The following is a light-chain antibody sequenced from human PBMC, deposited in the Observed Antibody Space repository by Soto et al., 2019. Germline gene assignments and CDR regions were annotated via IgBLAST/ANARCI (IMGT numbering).Light chain of an antibody. CDR1: QSVSSN. CDR2: GAF. Sequence: ETVRTQSPATRSVSPGEGATLSCRASQSVSSNLAWYQYKPGQAPSLLIYGAFTRAAGFPARFSGSGSGTDFTLTISRLEPEDFAVYYCQQYGSPGTFGQGTKVDIK. J-gene: IGKJ1*01. V-gene: IGKV3-15*01. CDR3: QQYGSPGT.